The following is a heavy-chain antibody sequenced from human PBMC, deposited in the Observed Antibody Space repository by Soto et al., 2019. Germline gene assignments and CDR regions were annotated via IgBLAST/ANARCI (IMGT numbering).Heavy chain of an antibody. Sequence: GGSLRLSCAASGFTFSSYEMNWVRQAPGKGLEWVSYISSSGSTIYYADSVKGRFTISRDNAKNSLYLQMNSLRAEDTAVYYCARDPVYSSSHLLGGMDVWGQGTTVTVSS. D-gene: IGHD6-13*01. CDR2: ISSSGSTI. CDR3: ARDPVYSSSHLLGGMDV. J-gene: IGHJ6*02. V-gene: IGHV3-48*03. CDR1: GFTFSSYE.